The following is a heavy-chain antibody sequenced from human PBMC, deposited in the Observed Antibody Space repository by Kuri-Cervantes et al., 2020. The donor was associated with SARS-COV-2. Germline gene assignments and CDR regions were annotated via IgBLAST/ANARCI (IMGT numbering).Heavy chain of an antibody. CDR3: ARAYCGGDCEFDY. J-gene: IGHJ4*02. CDR2: ISVSGGST. Sequence: GESLKISCAVSGFTFGSYVMNWVRQALGKGLEWVSTISVSGGSTYYADSVKGRFTISRDSSENTLYLQMNSLRAEDTAVYYCARAYCGGDCEFDYWGQGTLVTVSS. D-gene: IGHD2-21*02. CDR1: GFTFGSYV. V-gene: IGHV3-23*01.